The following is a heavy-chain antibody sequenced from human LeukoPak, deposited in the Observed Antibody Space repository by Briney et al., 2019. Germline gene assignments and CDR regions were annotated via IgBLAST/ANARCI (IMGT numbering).Heavy chain of an antibody. D-gene: IGHD1-26*01. CDR3: ARGIVGASGFYYYYGMDV. CDR1: GGSISSYY. CDR2: IYYSGST. Sequence: PSETLSLTCTVSGGSISSYYWSWIRQPPGKRLEWIGYIYYSGSTNYNPSLKSRVTISVDTSKNQFSLKLSSVTAADTAVYYCARGIVGASGFYYYYGMDVWGQGTTVTVSS. V-gene: IGHV4-59*01. J-gene: IGHJ6*02.